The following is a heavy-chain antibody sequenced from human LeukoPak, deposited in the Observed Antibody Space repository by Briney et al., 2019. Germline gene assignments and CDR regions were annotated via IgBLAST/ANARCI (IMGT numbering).Heavy chain of an antibody. J-gene: IGHJ4*02. CDR1: ELTFSNHW. CDR2: IKDDGSQK. CDR3: ATGTYSGPTSGDY. Sequence: GGSLRLSCVASELTFSNHWMNWVRQAPGKGLEWVASIKDDGSQKYYVDSVKGRFSISRDNAKNSLYLQMSSLRAEETAVYYCATGTYSGPTSGDYWGQGTLVTVSS. V-gene: IGHV3-7*03. D-gene: IGHD3-16*01.